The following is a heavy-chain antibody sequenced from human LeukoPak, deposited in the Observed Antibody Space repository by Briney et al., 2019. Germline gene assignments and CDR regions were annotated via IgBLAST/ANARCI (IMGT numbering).Heavy chain of an antibody. V-gene: IGHV3-53*01. Sequence: GGSLRLSCAASGFTVSSNYMSWVRQAPGRGLEWVSVIYSGGSTYYADSVKGRFTISRDNSKNTLYLQMNSPRAEDTAVYYCAREKGDYYFDYWGQGTLVTVSS. CDR2: IYSGGST. CDR1: GFTVSSNY. J-gene: IGHJ4*02. CDR3: AREKGDYYFDY. D-gene: IGHD2-21*02.